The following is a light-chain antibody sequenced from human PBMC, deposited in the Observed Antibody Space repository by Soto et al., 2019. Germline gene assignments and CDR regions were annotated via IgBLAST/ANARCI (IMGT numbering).Light chain of an antibody. CDR1: QSIIRY. CDR3: LQRSTWPFT. CDR2: DAS. J-gene: IGKJ3*01. V-gene: IGKV3-11*01. Sequence: EIVLTQSPATLSLSPGERATLSCRASQSIIRYLAWYQQKPDQAPRLLIYDASNRATGIPARFSGSGSGTDFTLTISSREPEDFAVYYCLQRSTWPFTFGPGTKVDIK.